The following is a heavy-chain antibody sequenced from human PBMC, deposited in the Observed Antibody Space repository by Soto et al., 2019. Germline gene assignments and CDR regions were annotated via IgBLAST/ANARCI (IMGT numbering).Heavy chain of an antibody. V-gene: IGHV4-4*02. D-gene: IGHD6-13*01. Sequence: QVHLQESGPGLVKPSGTLSLTCGVSGGSISSANWWTWVRQSPGKGLEWIGEIYPSGSTNYNPSLKGRVTISVDQSKNQFDLNLSSVTAADTAVYYWARASRYSTRFYYYGMDVWGKGTTVTVSS. CDR3: ARASRYSTRFYYYGMDV. CDR2: IYPSGST. J-gene: IGHJ6*04. CDR1: GGSISSANW.